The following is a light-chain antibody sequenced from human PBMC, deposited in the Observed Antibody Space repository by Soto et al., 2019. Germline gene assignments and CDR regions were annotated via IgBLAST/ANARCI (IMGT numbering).Light chain of an antibody. J-gene: IGKJ5*01. Sequence: EIVLTQPPATLSLSPGERATLSCRASQSVSSYLAWYQQKPGQAPSLLIYDTSNRATGIPARFSGSGSGTDFTLTISSLEPEDFAVYYCVQRSNWPPISFGQGTRLAIK. CDR2: DTS. CDR1: QSVSSY. CDR3: VQRSNWPPIS. V-gene: IGKV3-11*01.